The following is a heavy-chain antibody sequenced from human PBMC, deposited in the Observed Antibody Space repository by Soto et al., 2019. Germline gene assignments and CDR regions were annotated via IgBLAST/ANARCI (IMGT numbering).Heavy chain of an antibody. Sequence: QVQLQQWGAGLLKPSETLSLTCAVYGGSFSGYYWSWIRQPPGKGLEWIGEINHSGSTNYNPSLKSRVTISVDTSKNQFSRKLSSVTAADTAVYYCATNYVWGSYRYGYWGQGTLVTVSS. CDR3: ATNYVWGSYRYGY. CDR2: INHSGST. D-gene: IGHD3-16*02. J-gene: IGHJ4*02. CDR1: GGSFSGYY. V-gene: IGHV4-34*01.